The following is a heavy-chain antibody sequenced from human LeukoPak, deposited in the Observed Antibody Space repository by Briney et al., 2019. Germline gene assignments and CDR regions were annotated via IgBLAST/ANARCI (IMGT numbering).Heavy chain of an antibody. V-gene: IGHV4-30-4*08. Sequence: SQTLSLTCTVSGGSISSGDYYWSWIRQPPGKGLEWIGYIYYSGSTYYNPSLKSRVTISVDTPKNQFSLKLSSVTAADTAVYYCARASILTGYAKWGQGTLVTVSS. CDR1: GGSISSGDYY. J-gene: IGHJ4*02. CDR3: ARASILTGYAK. CDR2: IYYSGST. D-gene: IGHD3-9*01.